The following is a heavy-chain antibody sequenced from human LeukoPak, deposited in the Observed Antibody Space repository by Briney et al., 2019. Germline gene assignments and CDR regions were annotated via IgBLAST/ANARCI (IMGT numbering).Heavy chain of an antibody. Sequence: PSETLSLTCAVYGGSFSGYYWSWIRQPPGKGLEWIGEINHSGSTNYNPSLKSRVTISVDTSKNQFSLKLSSVTAADTAVHYCARVGTRPISRWGQGTLVTVSS. V-gene: IGHV4-34*01. CDR1: GGSFSGYY. CDR2: INHSGST. D-gene: IGHD1-14*01. CDR3: ARVGTRPISR. J-gene: IGHJ4*02.